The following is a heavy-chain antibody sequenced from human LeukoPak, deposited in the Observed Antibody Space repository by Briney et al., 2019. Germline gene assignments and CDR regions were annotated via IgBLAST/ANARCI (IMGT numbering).Heavy chain of an antibody. Sequence: PGGSLRLSCAASGFTFSSYGMHWVRQAPGKGLEWVAVIWYDGSNKYYADSVKGRFSISRDNSKNALYLQMNSLSAEDTAVYFCARDYSRNSFDYWGQGTLVTVSS. CDR1: GFTFSSYG. V-gene: IGHV3-33*01. CDR3: ARDYSRNSFDY. J-gene: IGHJ4*02. CDR2: IWYDGSNK. D-gene: IGHD6-13*01.